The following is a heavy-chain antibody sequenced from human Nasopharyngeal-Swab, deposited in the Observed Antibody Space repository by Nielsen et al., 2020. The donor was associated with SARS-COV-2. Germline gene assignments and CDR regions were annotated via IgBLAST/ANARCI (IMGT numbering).Heavy chain of an antibody. Sequence: WIRQPPGKGLEWVSSVTWNSGSKDYADSVKGRFTIPRDNAKNSVYLQMNSLRPEDTALYYCAKVAYGFGYYLDYWGQGTLVTVSS. CDR3: AKVAYGFGYYLDY. V-gene: IGHV3-9*01. CDR2: VTWNSGSK. J-gene: IGHJ4*02. D-gene: IGHD2-21*02.